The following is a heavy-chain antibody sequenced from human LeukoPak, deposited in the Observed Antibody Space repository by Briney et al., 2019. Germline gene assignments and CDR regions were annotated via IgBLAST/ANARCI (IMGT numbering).Heavy chain of an antibody. CDR3: ARDQATSGGGLDS. D-gene: IGHD3-16*01. Sequence: GGSLRLSCAASGFTVSGTHMSWVRQAPGKGLEWISAIYTGGTTYYSDSVEGRFTISRDKSKNTLYLHMDSLRVEDTAVYYCARDQATSGGGLDSWGQGTPVTVSS. CDR2: IYTGGTT. J-gene: IGHJ4*02. V-gene: IGHV3-53*01. CDR1: GFTVSGTH.